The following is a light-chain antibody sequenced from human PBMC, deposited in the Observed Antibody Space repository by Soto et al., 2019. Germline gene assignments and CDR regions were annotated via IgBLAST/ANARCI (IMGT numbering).Light chain of an antibody. J-gene: IGKJ5*01. CDR1: QDISNY. CDR3: QQFDNLPIT. Sequence: DIQMTQSPSSLSASVGDRVTLICQASQDISNYLNWYQQKPGKAPKLLIYDSSNLETGVPSRFSGSGSGTHFSFTISSLQPEDIATYYCQQFDNLPITFGQGTRLEIK. CDR2: DSS. V-gene: IGKV1-33*01.